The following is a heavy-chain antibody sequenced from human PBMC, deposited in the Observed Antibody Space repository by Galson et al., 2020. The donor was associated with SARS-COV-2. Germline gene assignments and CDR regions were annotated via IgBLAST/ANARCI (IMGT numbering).Heavy chain of an antibody. CDR2: ISYDGSNK. V-gene: IGHV3-30*04. Sequence: GESLKISCAASGFTFSSYAMHWVRQAPGKGLEWVAVISYDGSNKYYADSVKGRFTISRDNSKNTLYLQMNSLRAEDTAVYYCAYSSGYYSPFDYWGQGTLVTVSS. CDR1: GFTFSSYA. J-gene: IGHJ4*02. CDR3: AYSSGYYSPFDY. D-gene: IGHD3-22*01.